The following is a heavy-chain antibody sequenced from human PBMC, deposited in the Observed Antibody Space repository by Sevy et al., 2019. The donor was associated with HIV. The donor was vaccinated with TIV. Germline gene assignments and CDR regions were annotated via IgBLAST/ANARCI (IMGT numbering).Heavy chain of an antibody. Sequence: WETLSLTCSVSGGSVGDSLYFWAWFRQPPEQGLEWIVSMYHSGAIYYNPSLKSRVTMSVDTSNNLLSLRLNSVTAADTAFYYCARRERYTIPLIDYWGQGALVTVSS. CDR3: ARRERYTIPLIDY. V-gene: IGHV4-39*01. D-gene: IGHD2-2*02. CDR2: MYHSGAI. CDR1: GGSVGDSLYF. J-gene: IGHJ4*02.